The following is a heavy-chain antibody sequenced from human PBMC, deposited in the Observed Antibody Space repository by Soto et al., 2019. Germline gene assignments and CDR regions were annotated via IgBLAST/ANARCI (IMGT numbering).Heavy chain of an antibody. Sequence: ASVKVSCKASGYTFTSYGISWVRQAPGQGLEWMGWINPNSGGTNYAQKFQGWVTMTRDTSISTAYMELSRLRSDDTAVYYCASNSGSYIFDLDYWGQGTLVTVSS. V-gene: IGHV1-2*04. CDR2: INPNSGGT. J-gene: IGHJ4*02. D-gene: IGHD3-10*01. CDR3: ASNSGSYIFDLDY. CDR1: GYTFTSYG.